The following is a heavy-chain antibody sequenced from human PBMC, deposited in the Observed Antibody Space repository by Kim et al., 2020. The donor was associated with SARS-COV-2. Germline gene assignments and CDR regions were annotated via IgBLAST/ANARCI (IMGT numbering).Heavy chain of an antibody. D-gene: IGHD6-13*01. V-gene: IGHV3-73*01. Sequence: AGEVKGRFTITKDDSKNTAYLQMNSLKTEDTAVYYCTSRASGYSSSWVEIWGQGTMVTVST. J-gene: IGHJ3*02. CDR3: TSRASGYSSSWVEI.